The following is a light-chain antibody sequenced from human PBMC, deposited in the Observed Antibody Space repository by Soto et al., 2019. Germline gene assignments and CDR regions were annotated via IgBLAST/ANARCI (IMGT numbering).Light chain of an antibody. V-gene: IGKV1-5*01. CDR1: QSISSW. J-gene: IGKJ1*01. Sequence: DIQMTQSPSTLSASVVDIVIITLRAIQSISSWLAWYQQRPGKAPKLLIYDASSLRSGVPSRFSGSGSGTEFTLTISSLQPDDFASYYCQQYNNYSWTFGQGTKVDI. CDR3: QQYNNYSWT. CDR2: DAS.